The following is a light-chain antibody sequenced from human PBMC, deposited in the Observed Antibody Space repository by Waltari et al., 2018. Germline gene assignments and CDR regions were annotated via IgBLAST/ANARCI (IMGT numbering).Light chain of an antibody. CDR1: QNIRSN. CDR3: QQYDNWPPIT. Sequence: EIVMKQSPATLSVSPGDRATLSCRASQNIRSNLAWYRQKPGQAPRLLIYGASFRATSIPASISGSGSGTEFTLTISSLQSEDFAVYYCQQYDNWPPITFGQGTKLEIK. V-gene: IGKV3-15*01. J-gene: IGKJ2*01. CDR2: GAS.